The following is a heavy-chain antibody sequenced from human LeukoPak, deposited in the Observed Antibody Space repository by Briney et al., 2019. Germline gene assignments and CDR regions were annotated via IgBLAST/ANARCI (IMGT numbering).Heavy chain of an antibody. CDR3: ARGGDSSGSIRSAFDI. CDR2: ICSGGRT. V-gene: IGHV3-53*01. Sequence: GGSLRLSWEASGFTVSSNCMSWGRQAPGEGLELVALICSGGRTYSADSLKGRFTGYRDNSKNKLYLQMNSLRAEDTAVYYCARGGDSSGSIRSAFDIWGQGTMVTVSS. CDR1: GFTVSSNC. D-gene: IGHD3-22*01. J-gene: IGHJ3*02.